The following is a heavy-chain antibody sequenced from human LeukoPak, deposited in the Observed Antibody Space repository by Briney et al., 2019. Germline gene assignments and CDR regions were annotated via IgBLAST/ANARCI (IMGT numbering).Heavy chain of an antibody. D-gene: IGHD2-2*01. CDR3: ARGYCTATSCYFPLKGFDP. J-gene: IGHJ5*02. V-gene: IGHV4-31*03. Sequence: SETLSLTCTVSGGSINSGVYYWNWIRQHPGKCLEWIGYIYYTGRTFYNPSLKSRVAMSVDTSKNQFSLRLSSVTAADTAVYYCARGYCTATSCYFPLKGFDPWGQGTLVTVSS. CDR2: IYYTGRT. CDR1: GGSINSGVYY.